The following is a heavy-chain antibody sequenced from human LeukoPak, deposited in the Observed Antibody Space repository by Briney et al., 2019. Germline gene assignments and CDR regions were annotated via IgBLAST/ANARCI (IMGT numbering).Heavy chain of an antibody. CDR1: GFTFSSYA. Sequence: GGSLRLSCAASGFTFSSYAMSWVRQAPGKGLEWVSAISGSGGSTYYADSVKGRFTISRDNSKNTLYLQMNSLRAEDTAVYYCGKVEGDDFWSAYYFDYWGQGTLVTVSS. CDR3: GKVEGDDFWSAYYFDY. CDR2: ISGSGGST. J-gene: IGHJ4*02. D-gene: IGHD3-3*01. V-gene: IGHV3-23*01.